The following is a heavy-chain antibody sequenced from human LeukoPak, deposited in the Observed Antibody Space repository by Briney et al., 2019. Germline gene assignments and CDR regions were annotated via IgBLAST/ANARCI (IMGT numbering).Heavy chain of an antibody. Sequence: QTGGSLRLSCAASGFTVSSNYMSWVRQAPGKGLEWVSVIYSGGSTYYADSVKGRFTISRDNSKNTLYLQMNSLRAEDTAVYYCARGSPRGYSYGYSAFDYWGQGTLVTVSS. D-gene: IGHD5-18*01. J-gene: IGHJ4*02. CDR3: ARGSPRGYSYGYSAFDY. CDR1: GFTVSSNY. CDR2: IYSGGST. V-gene: IGHV3-53*01.